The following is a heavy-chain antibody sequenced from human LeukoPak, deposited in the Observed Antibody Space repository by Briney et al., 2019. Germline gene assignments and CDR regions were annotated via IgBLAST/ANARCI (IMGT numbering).Heavy chain of an antibody. CDR3: ARDLGFCGGDCYSHNWFDP. J-gene: IGHJ5*02. D-gene: IGHD2-21*02. CDR2: IYYSGST. CDR1: GGSISSHY. Sequence: SETLSLTCTDSGGSISSHYWSWIRQPPGKGLEWIGYIYYSGSTNYNPSLKSRVTISVDTSKNQFSLKLSSVTAADTAVYYCARDLGFCGGDCYSHNWFDPWGQGTLVTVSS. V-gene: IGHV4-59*11.